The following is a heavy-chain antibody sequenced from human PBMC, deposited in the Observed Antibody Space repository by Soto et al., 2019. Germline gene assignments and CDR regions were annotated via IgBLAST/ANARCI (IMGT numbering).Heavy chain of an antibody. CDR1: GYTFTSYG. J-gene: IGHJ4*02. V-gene: IGHV1-18*01. Sequence: GASVKVSCKASGYTFTSYGISWVRQAPGQGLEWMGWISAYNGNTNYAQKLQGRVTMTTDTSTSTAYMELRSLRSDDTAVYYCARSAKYYDSSGYVSNWGQGTLVTVSS. D-gene: IGHD3-22*01. CDR3: ARSAKYYDSSGYVSN. CDR2: ISAYNGNT.